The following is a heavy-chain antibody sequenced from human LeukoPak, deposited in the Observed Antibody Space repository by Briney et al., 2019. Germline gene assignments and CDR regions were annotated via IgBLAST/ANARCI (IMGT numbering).Heavy chain of an antibody. D-gene: IGHD3-22*01. CDR1: GGTFSSYA. V-gene: IGHV1-69*04. J-gene: IGHJ3*02. CDR2: IIPILGIA. CDR3: ARLDPILDYDSSYYYGALDI. Sequence: SVKVSCKASGGTFSSYAISWVRQAPGQGLEWMGRIIPILGIANYAQKFQGRVTITADKSTSTAYMELSSLRSEDTAVYYCARLDPILDYDSSYYYGALDIWGQGTVVTVSS.